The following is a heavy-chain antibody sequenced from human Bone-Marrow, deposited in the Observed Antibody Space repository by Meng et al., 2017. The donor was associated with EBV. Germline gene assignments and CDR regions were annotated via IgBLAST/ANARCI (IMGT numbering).Heavy chain of an antibody. J-gene: IGHJ4*02. CDR2: INPNSSGK. V-gene: IGHV1-2*02. CDR3: AMGLATDFDY. Sequence: QVQLVQSGAEAEKPRASLRFSRKASGYTFTGYYIQWVRQGPGQGLELEGWINPNSSGKNYAEKFQGRVTMTRDTSITTAFMELSSLKSDDTAVYYRAMGLATDFDYWGQGTLVTVSS. D-gene: IGHD5-12*01. CDR1: GYTFTGYY.